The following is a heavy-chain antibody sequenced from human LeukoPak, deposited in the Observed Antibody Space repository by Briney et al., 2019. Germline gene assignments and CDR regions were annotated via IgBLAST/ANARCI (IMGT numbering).Heavy chain of an antibody. CDR1: GGSISSYY. V-gene: IGHV4-59*12. CDR3: AKDGPAVATYGKGDAFDI. CDR2: IYYSGST. J-gene: IGHJ3*02. Sequence: SETLSLTCTVSGGSISSYYWSWIRQPPGKGLEWIGYIYYSGSTNYNPSLKSRVTISVDTSKNQFSLKLSSVTAADTAVYYCAKDGPAVATYGKGDAFDIWGQGTMVTVSS. D-gene: IGHD5-12*01.